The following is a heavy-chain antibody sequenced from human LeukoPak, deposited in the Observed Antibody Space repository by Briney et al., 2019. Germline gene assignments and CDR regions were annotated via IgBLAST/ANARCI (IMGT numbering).Heavy chain of an antibody. D-gene: IGHD6-6*01. CDR3: KGRNFDY. J-gene: IGHJ4*02. CDR2: IKSKTDGRTT. Sequence: PGGSLRLSCAASGFTFSNAWMSWVRQAPGKGLEWVGRIKSKTDGRTTDYAAPVKGRFTNPRDDSKNTPSLQMNSLKPEETAVSYCKGRNFDYWGQGTLVTVSS. CDR1: GFTFSNAW. V-gene: IGHV3-15*01.